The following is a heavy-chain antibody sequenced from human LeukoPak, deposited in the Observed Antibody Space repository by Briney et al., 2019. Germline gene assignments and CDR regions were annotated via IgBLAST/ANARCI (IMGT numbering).Heavy chain of an antibody. CDR1: GGSISSYY. Sequence: SETLSLTCTVSGGSISSYYWSWIRQPPGKGLEWIGYIYYSGSTNYNPSLKSRATISVDTSKNQFSLKLSSVTAADTAVYYCARDVRGDYFDYWGQGTLVTVSS. V-gene: IGHV4-59*01. D-gene: IGHD3-10*02. J-gene: IGHJ4*02. CDR2: IYYSGST. CDR3: ARDVRGDYFDY.